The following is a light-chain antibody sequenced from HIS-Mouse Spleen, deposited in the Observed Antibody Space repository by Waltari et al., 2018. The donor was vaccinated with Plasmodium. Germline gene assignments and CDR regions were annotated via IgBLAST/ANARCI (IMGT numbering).Light chain of an antibody. CDR1: AFPKKY. Sequence: SYELTQPPSVSVSPGQTARITCSGDAFPKKYAYWYQQKLGQAPVLVIYEDSNRPSGIPERFSGSSSGTMATLTISGAQVEDEADYYCYSTDSSGNHRVFGGGTKLTVL. CDR2: EDS. CDR3: YSTDSSGNHRV. J-gene: IGLJ3*02. V-gene: IGLV3-10*01.